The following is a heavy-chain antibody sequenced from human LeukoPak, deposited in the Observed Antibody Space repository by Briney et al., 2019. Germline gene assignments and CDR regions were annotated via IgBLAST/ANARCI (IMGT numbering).Heavy chain of an antibody. CDR1: GFTVSSNY. Sequence: GGSLRLSCAVSGFTVSSNYMSWVRQAPGKGLEWVSVIYSGGSTYYADSVKGRFTISRDNSKNTLYLQMNSLKTEDTAVYYCAKIALTSGYDSQLLNYDMDVWGQGTTVTVSS. D-gene: IGHD5-12*01. CDR2: IYSGGST. V-gene: IGHV3-53*05. CDR3: AKIALTSGYDSQLLNYDMDV. J-gene: IGHJ6*02.